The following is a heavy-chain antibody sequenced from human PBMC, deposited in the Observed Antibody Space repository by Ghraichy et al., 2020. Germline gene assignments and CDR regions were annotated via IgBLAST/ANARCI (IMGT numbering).Heavy chain of an antibody. CDR3: ARDLPQSRLIAVAGTNYYYGMDV. CDR1: GFTFSSYS. V-gene: IGHV3-21*01. CDR2: ISSSSSYI. J-gene: IGHJ6*02. D-gene: IGHD6-19*01. Sequence: GGSLRLSCAASGFTFSSYSMNWVRQAPGKGLEWVSSISSSSSYIYYADSVKGRFTISRDNAKNSLYLQMNSLRAEDTAVYYCARDLPQSRLIAVAGTNYYYGMDVWGQGTTVTVSS.